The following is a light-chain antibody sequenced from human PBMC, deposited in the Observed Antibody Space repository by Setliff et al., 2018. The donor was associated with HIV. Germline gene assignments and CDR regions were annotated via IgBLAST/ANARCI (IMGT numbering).Light chain of an antibody. Sequence: QSALTRPPSVSGAPGQRVTISCTGNNSNIGAGFDVHWYQQLPGTAPKVLIYDNKSRPSGVPDRFSGTKSGSSASLAIAGLQAEDEADYYCQSYDSSLNVVFGGGTKVTVL. CDR3: QSYDSSLNVV. V-gene: IGLV1-40*01. CDR1: NSNIGAGFD. CDR2: DNK. J-gene: IGLJ2*01.